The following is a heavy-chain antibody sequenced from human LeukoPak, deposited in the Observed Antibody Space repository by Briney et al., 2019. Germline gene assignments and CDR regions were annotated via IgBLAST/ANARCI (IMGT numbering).Heavy chain of an antibody. J-gene: IGHJ4*02. CDR1: GYTFTGYY. D-gene: IGHD3-10*01. CDR2: INPNSGGT. CDR3: ARSVRYYGSGSYHY. V-gene: IGHV1-2*02. Sequence: ASVKVSCKASGYTFTGYYMHWVRQAPGQGLEWIGWINPNSGGTNYAQKFQGRVTMTRDTSISTAYMELSRLRSDDTAVYYCARSVRYYGSGSYHYWGQGTLVTVSS.